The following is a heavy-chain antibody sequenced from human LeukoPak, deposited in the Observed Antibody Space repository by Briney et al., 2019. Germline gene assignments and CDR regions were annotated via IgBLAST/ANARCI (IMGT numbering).Heavy chain of an antibody. CDR1: GFTFDDYA. J-gene: IGHJ4*02. D-gene: IGHD3-22*01. CDR3: AKADDSSGYFPH. Sequence: PGRSLRLSCAASGFTFDDYAMHWVRQAPGKGLEWVSGISWNSGSIGYADSVKGRFTISRDNAKNSLYLQMNSLRAEDTALYYCAKADDSSGYFPHWGQGTLVTVSS. V-gene: IGHV3-9*01. CDR2: ISWNSGSI.